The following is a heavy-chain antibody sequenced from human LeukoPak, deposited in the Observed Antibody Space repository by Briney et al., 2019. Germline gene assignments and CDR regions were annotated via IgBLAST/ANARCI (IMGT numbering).Heavy chain of an antibody. CDR3: ARVSYYDFWSGYFPERDGMDV. Sequence: ASVKVSCKASGYTFTGYYMHWVRQAPGQGLEWMGWINPNSGGTNYAQKFQGRVTMTRDTSTSTVYMELSSLRSEDTAVYYCARVSYYDFWSGYFPERDGMDVWGQGTTVTVSS. CDR1: GYTFTGYY. D-gene: IGHD3-3*01. V-gene: IGHV1-2*02. J-gene: IGHJ6*02. CDR2: INPNSGGT.